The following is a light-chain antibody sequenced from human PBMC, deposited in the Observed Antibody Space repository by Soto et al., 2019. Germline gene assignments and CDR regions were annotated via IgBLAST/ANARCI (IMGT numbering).Light chain of an antibody. J-gene: IGKJ2*01. CDR3: QQYNNSPYT. CDR1: QSVSSN. CDR2: GAS. Sequence: EIVMTQSPATLSVSPGETATLSCRASQSVSSNLAWYQQKPGQAPRLLIYGASTRATGIPARFSGSGSGTEFTLTISSLQSEDFAVYYCQQYNNSPYTFGQGTKLEIK. V-gene: IGKV3-15*01.